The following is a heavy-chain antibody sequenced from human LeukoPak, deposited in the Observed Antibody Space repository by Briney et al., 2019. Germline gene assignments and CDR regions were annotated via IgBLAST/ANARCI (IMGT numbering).Heavy chain of an antibody. CDR1: GGSISSDY. D-gene: IGHD6-13*01. Sequence: PSETLSLTCTVSGGSISSDYWSWIRQPAGKGLEWIGRIYTTGSTNYSPSLKSRVTISVDTSKNQFSLKLSSVTAADTAVYYCARGGIAAANWFDPWGQGTLVTVSS. V-gene: IGHV4-4*07. J-gene: IGHJ5*02. CDR2: IYTTGST. CDR3: ARGGIAAANWFDP.